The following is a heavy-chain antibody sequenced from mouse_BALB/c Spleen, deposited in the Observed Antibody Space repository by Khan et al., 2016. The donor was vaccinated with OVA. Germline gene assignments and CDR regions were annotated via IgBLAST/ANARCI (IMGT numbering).Heavy chain of an antibody. CDR2: ISYSGTT. V-gene: IGHV3-2*02. J-gene: IGHJ2*01. D-gene: IGHD1-1*01. CDR1: GYSITNNYA. Sequence: EVQLQESGPGLVTPSQSLSLTCTVTGYSITNNYAWNWIRQFPGNKLEWMGYISYSGTTNNNPSIKSRTFITRNSSKNQFFLPLNSVTTEDTATYYCARGNYYGYYFDYWGQGTTLTVSS. CDR3: ARGNYYGYYFDY.